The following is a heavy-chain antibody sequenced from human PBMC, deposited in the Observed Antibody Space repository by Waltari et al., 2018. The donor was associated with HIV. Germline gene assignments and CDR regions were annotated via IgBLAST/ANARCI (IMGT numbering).Heavy chain of an antibody. Sequence: QVQLQESGPGLVKPSETLSLTCTVPGGSISSYYWSWIRQPPGKGLEWIGYIYYSGSTNYNPSLKSRVTISVDTSKNQFSLKLSSVTAADTAVYYCARHIPRNYGDYSVNAFDIWGQGTMVTVSS. J-gene: IGHJ3*02. V-gene: IGHV4-59*08. CDR1: GGSISSYY. D-gene: IGHD4-17*01. CDR2: IYYSGST. CDR3: ARHIPRNYGDYSVNAFDI.